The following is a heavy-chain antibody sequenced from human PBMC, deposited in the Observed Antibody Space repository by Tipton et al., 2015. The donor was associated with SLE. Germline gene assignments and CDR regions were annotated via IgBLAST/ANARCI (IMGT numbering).Heavy chain of an antibody. Sequence: SLRLSCAASGFTFSSYAMSWIRQAPGKGLEWVSYISSSGSTIYYADSVKGRFTISRDNANNSLYLQMNSLRAEDTAVYYCARGGGPPYYYYYMDVWGKGTTVTVSS. CDR3: ARGGGPPYYYYYMDV. CDR2: ISSSGSTI. D-gene: IGHD3-16*01. J-gene: IGHJ6*03. CDR1: GFTFSSYA. V-gene: IGHV3-11*01.